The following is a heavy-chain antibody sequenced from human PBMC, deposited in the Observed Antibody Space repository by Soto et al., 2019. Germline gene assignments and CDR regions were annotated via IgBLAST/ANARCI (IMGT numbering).Heavy chain of an antibody. CDR3: ARDLEQQPPAYYFDY. CDR2: IIPIFGTA. CDR1: GGTFSSYA. J-gene: IGHJ4*02. V-gene: IGHV1-69*05. Sequence: SVKVSCKASGGTFSSYAISWVRQAPGQGLEWMGGIIPIFGTANYAQKFQGRVTITRDTSTSTVYMELSSLRSEDTAVYYCARDLEQQPPAYYFDYWGQGTLVTVSS. D-gene: IGHD6-13*01.